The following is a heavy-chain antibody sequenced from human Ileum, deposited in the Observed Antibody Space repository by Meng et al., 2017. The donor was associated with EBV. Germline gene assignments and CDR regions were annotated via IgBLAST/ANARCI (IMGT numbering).Heavy chain of an antibody. CDR2: IQHSGST. Sequence: QLQLQELGSGLVKPSPTLSLTCAVSGGSISSGGHSWSWIRQPPGKGLEWIGDIQHSGSTYYNPSLKSRVTISVDRSRNQFSLKLSSVTAADTAVYYCARAHPVVYFFDYWGQGTLVTVSS. CDR1: GGSISSGGHS. V-gene: IGHV4-30-2*01. CDR3: ARAHPVVYFFDY. D-gene: IGHD4-23*01. J-gene: IGHJ4*02.